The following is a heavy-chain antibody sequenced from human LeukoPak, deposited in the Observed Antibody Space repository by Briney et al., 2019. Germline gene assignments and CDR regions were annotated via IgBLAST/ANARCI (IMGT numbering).Heavy chain of an antibody. D-gene: IGHD2-15*01. J-gene: IGHJ6*02. CDR2: IIPILGIA. V-gene: IGHV1-69*04. CDR3: ARDCSGGSCYDVYYYYYGMDV. CDR1: GGTFSSYA. Sequence: SVKVSCKASGGTFSSYAISWVRQAPGQGLEWMGRIIPILGIANYAQKFQGRVTITADKSTSTAYMELSSLRSEGTAVYYCARDCSGGSCYDVYYYYYGMDVWGQGTTVTVSS.